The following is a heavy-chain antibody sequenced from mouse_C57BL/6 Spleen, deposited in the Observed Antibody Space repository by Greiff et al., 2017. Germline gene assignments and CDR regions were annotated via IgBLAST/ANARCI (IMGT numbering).Heavy chain of an antibody. J-gene: IGHJ1*03. V-gene: IGHV1-80*01. Sequence: QVHVKQSGAELVKPGASVKISCKASGYAFSSYWMNWVKQRPGQGLEWIGQIYPGDGDTNYNGKFKGKATLTADKSSSTAYMQLSSLTSEDSAVXFCARCGITTVVAPRYFDVWGTGTMVTVSS. CDR1: GYAFSSYW. CDR2: IYPGDGDT. CDR3: ARCGITTVVAPRYFDV. D-gene: IGHD1-1*01.